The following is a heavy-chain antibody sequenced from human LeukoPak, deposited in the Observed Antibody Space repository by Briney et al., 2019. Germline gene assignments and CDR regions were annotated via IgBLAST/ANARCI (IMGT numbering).Heavy chain of an antibody. V-gene: IGHV4-34*01. CDR2: INHSGST. CDR1: GGSFSGCY. J-gene: IGHJ5*02. CDR3: ARGKVLNWFDP. Sequence: SEPLSLPCAVYGGSFSGCYWSWIRQPPGKGLEWIGEINHSGSTNYNPSLKSRVTISVDTSKNQFSLKLSSVTAADTAVYYCARGKVLNWFDPWGQGTLVTVSS.